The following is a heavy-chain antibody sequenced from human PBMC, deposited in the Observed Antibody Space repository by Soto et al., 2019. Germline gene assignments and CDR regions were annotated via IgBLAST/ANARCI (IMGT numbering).Heavy chain of an antibody. V-gene: IGHV1-69*01. D-gene: IGHD6-13*01. J-gene: IGHJ5*02. CDR2: IIPIFGTA. Sequence: QVQLVQSGAEVKKPGSSVKVSCKASGGTFSSYAISWVRQAPGQGLEWMGGIIPIFGTANYAQKFQGRVTITADESTSTAYMELSSLRSEDTAVYYCARGRAAAGTGFDNWFDPWGQGTLVTVSS. CDR3: ARGRAAAGTGFDNWFDP. CDR1: GGTFSSYA.